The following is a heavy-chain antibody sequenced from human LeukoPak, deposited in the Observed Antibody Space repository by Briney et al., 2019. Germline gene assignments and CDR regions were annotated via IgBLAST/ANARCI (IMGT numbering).Heavy chain of an antibody. CDR2: INQSGST. J-gene: IGHJ2*01. Sequence: SETLSLTCAVYGGPFSGYYWSWIRQSPGKGLEWIGEINQSGSTTYKPSLKGRVTISVDTSKTQFSLKLSSVTAADTAVYYCARGKEYCGGDCFSSWYFDLWGRGTLVTVSS. V-gene: IGHV4-34*01. D-gene: IGHD2-21*02. CDR3: ARGKEYCGGDCFSSWYFDL. CDR1: GGPFSGYY.